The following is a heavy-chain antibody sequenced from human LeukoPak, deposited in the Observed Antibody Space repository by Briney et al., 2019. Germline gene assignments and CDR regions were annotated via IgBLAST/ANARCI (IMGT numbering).Heavy chain of an antibody. Sequence: PGGSLRLSCAASGFTFSSYAMSWVRQAPGKGLEWVSAISGSGGSTYYADSVKGRFTISRDNSKNTLYLQMNSLRAEDTAVYYCAKDKVTMVRGPGRPYCDYWGQGTLVTVSS. CDR3: AKDKVTMVRGPGRPYCDY. V-gene: IGHV3-23*01. D-gene: IGHD3-10*01. CDR2: ISGSGGST. CDR1: GFTFSSYA. J-gene: IGHJ4*02.